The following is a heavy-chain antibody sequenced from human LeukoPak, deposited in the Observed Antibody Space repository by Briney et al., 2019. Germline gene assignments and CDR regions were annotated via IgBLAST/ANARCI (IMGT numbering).Heavy chain of an antibody. CDR3: ARDKQAYYDFWSGYYSNWFDP. CDR2: IYTSGST. CDR1: GGSISSYY. J-gene: IGHJ5*02. Sequence: PSETLSLTCTVSGGSISSYYWGWIRQPAGKGLEWIGRIYTSGSTNYNPSLKSRVTISVDKSKNQFSLKLSSVTAADTAVYYCARDKQAYYDFWSGYYSNWFDPWGQGTLVTVSS. D-gene: IGHD3-3*01. V-gene: IGHV4-4*07.